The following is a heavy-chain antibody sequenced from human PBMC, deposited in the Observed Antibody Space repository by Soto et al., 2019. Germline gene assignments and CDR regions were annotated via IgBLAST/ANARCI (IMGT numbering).Heavy chain of an antibody. Sequence: GGSLRLSCAASGFTFSSYAMSWVRQAPGKGLEWVSAISGSGGSTYYADSVKGRFTISRDNSKNTLYLQMNSLRAEDTAVYYCAKALYYYVWGSYRLHAFDIWGQGTMVTVSS. CDR1: GFTFSSYA. V-gene: IGHV3-23*01. CDR3: AKALYYYVWGSYRLHAFDI. D-gene: IGHD3-16*02. CDR2: ISGSGGST. J-gene: IGHJ3*02.